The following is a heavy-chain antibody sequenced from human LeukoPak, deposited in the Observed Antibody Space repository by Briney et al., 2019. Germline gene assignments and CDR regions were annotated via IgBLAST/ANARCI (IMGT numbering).Heavy chain of an antibody. CDR3: ARRRIVVVPAAIDAFDI. J-gene: IGHJ3*02. D-gene: IGHD2-2*01. V-gene: IGHV4-39*07. CDR2: IYHSGST. CDR1: GGSISSGGYY. Sequence: SETLSLTCTVSGGSISSGGYYWGWIRQPPGQGLEWIGEIYHSGSTNYNPSLKSRVTISVDKSKNQFSLKLSSVTAADTAVYYCARRRIVVVPAAIDAFDIWGQGTMVTVSS.